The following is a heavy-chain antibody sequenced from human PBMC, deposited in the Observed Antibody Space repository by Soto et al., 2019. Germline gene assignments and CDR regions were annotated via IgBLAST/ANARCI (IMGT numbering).Heavy chain of an antibody. V-gene: IGHV4-34*01. D-gene: IGHD3-9*01. Sequence: SETLSLTCAVYCGSFSGYYWSWIRQPPGKGLEWIGEINHSGSTNYNPSLKSRVTISVDTSKNQFSLKLSSVTAADTAVYYCARGVRLNYDILIGYPTRHNWFDPWGQGTLVTVSS. CDR2: INHSGST. J-gene: IGHJ5*02. CDR3: ARGVRLNYDILIGYPTRHNWFDP. CDR1: CGSFSGYY.